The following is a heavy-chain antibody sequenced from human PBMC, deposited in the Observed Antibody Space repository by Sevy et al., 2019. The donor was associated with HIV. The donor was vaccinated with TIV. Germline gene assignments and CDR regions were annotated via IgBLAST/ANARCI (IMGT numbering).Heavy chain of an antibody. J-gene: IGHJ6*03. CDR1: GGSISSGSYY. Sequence: SETLSLTCTVSGGSISSGSYYWSWIRQPAGKGLEWIGRIYTSGSTNYYPSLKSRVTISVDTSKNQFSLKLSSVTAADTAVYYCARVPMGRYSYFYYMDVWGKGTTVTVSS. CDR2: IYTSGST. V-gene: IGHV4-61*02. CDR3: ARVPMGRYSYFYYMDV. D-gene: IGHD5-18*01.